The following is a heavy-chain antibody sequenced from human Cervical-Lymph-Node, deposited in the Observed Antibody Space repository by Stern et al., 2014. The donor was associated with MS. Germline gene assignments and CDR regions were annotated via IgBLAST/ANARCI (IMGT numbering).Heavy chain of an antibody. CDR1: GGSISSYY. CDR2: IYYSGST. CDR3: ARGSYTSYGETYGMDV. Sequence: VQLVESAPGLVKPSETLSLTCTVSGGSISSYYWSWIRQPPGKGLEWIGYIYYSGSTNYNPSLKSRVTISVDTSKNQFSLKLSSVTAADTAVYYCARGSYTSYGETYGMDVWGQGTTVTVSS. D-gene: IGHD4-17*01. V-gene: IGHV4-59*01. J-gene: IGHJ6*02.